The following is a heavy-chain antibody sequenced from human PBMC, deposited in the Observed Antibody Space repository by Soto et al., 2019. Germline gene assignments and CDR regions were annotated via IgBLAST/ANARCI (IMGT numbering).Heavy chain of an antibody. V-gene: IGHV3-23*01. D-gene: IGHD2-15*01. CDR3: AKGRYCSGGSCYFWFDP. Sequence: GGSLRLSCAASGFTFSSYAMSWVRQAPGKGLEWVSAISGSGGSTYYADSVKGQFTISRDNSKNTLYLQMNSLRAEDTAVYYCAKGRYCSGGSCYFWFDPRGQGALVTVSS. J-gene: IGHJ5*02. CDR1: GFTFSSYA. CDR2: ISGSGGST.